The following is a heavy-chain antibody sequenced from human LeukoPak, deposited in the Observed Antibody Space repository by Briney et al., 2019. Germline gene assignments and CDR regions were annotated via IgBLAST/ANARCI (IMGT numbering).Heavy chain of an antibody. J-gene: IGHJ4*02. CDR3: AKARVGSKWDSVDY. V-gene: IGHV3-43*02. Sequence: PGGSLRLSXAASGFTFDDCAMHWVRQAPGKGLEWVSLISGDGGGTYYADSVKGRFTISRDNSKTSLYLQMNSLRTEDTALYYCAKARVGSKWDSVDYWGQGILVTVSS. D-gene: IGHD1-26*01. CDR2: ISGDGGGT. CDR1: GFTFDDCA.